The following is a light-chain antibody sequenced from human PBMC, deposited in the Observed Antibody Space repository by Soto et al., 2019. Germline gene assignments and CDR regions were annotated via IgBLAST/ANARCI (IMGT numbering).Light chain of an antibody. CDR2: DVS. CDR1: SSDVGGYNY. Sequence: QSALTQPASVSGSPGQSITISCTGTSSDVGGYNYVSWFQQHPGKAPKLMIYDVSNRPSGVSNRFSGSKSGNTASLTISGLQADDADDYYCSSYTSSTTEVFGTGTKLTVL. V-gene: IGLV2-14*03. J-gene: IGLJ1*01. CDR3: SSYTSSTTEV.